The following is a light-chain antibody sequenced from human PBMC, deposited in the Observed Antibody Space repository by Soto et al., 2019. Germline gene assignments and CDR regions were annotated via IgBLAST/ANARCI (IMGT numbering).Light chain of an antibody. CDR1: SSNVGGYSY. CDR2: DVT. CDR3: CSYAGSHSWV. Sequence: QSALTQPRSVSGSPGQSVTISCTGTSSNVGGYSYVSWYQQHPGIAPQLIIYDVTKRPSGVPDRFSGSKSGNTASLTISGLQAEDEADYYCCSYAGSHSWVFGGGTKLTVL. V-gene: IGLV2-11*01. J-gene: IGLJ3*02.